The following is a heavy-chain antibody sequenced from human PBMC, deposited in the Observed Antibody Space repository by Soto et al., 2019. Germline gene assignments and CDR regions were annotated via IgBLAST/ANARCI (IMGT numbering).Heavy chain of an antibody. CDR1: GFTFSSYG. V-gene: IGHV3-30*03. CDR3: AMTVTTLYNWFDP. CDR2: ISYDGSNK. Sequence: GGSLRLSCAASGFTFSSYGMHWVRQAPGKGLEWVAVISYDGSNKYYADSVKGRFTISRDNSKNTLYLQMNSLRAEDTAVYYCAMTVTTLYNWFDPWGQGILVTVSS. J-gene: IGHJ5*02. D-gene: IGHD4-4*01.